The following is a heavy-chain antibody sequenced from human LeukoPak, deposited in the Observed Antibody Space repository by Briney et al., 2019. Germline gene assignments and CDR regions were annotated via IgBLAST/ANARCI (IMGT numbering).Heavy chain of an antibody. D-gene: IGHD3-9*01. CDR1: GFTFSSYG. CDR2: ISSSGSTI. V-gene: IGHV3-48*04. J-gene: IGHJ5*02. CDR3: ARGRRVDILTGYNNWFDP. Sequence: GGALRLSRAASGFTFSSYGMHWVRPAPGKGLEGVSYISSSGSTIYYAHSLKGPFTISRDNAKNSLYLQMNSLRVEYTAVYYCARGRRVDILTGYNNWFDPWGQGTLVTVSS.